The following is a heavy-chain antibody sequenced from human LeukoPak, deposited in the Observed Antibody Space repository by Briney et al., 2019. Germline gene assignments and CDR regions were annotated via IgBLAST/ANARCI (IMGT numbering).Heavy chain of an antibody. CDR1: GYTFTSYG. CDR3: ARGRPGIAVTGTVDY. D-gene: IGHD6-19*01. V-gene: IGHV1-18*01. Sequence: ASVKVSCKASGYTFTSYGISWVRQAPGQGLEWLGWISAYNGNTNYAQKLQGRVTMTRNTSISTAYMELSSLRSEDTAVYYCARGRPGIAVTGTVDYWGQGTLVTVSS. CDR2: ISAYNGNT. J-gene: IGHJ4*02.